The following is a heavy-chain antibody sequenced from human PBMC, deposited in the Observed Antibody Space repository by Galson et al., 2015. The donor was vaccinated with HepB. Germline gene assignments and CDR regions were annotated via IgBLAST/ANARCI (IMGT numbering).Heavy chain of an antibody. V-gene: IGHV3-9*01. CDR1: GFTFDDYA. CDR3: AKDLLPAANNYFDY. J-gene: IGHJ4*02. CDR2: ISWNSGII. Sequence: SLRLSCAASGFTFDDYAMHWVRQAPGKGLEWVSSISWNSGIIGYADSVKGRFTISRDNAKNSLYLQMNSLRADDTALYYCAKDLLPAANNYFDYWGRGTLVTVSS. D-gene: IGHD2-2*01.